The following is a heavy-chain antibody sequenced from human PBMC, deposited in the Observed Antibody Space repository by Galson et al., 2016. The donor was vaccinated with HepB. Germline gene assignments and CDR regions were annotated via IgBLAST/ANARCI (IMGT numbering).Heavy chain of an antibody. Sequence: SLRLSCATSRFTFGDFAMSWFRQAPGKGLEWVGFIRRKVYGGTTEYAASVKDRFTISRDDSKSIAYLQMNSLKTEDTAVYYCTRDGWDDFWSGYYPDYWGQGILVTVSS. D-gene: IGHD3-3*01. V-gene: IGHV3-49*03. CDR2: IRRKVYGGTT. CDR1: RFTFGDFA. J-gene: IGHJ4*02. CDR3: TRDGWDDFWSGYYPDY.